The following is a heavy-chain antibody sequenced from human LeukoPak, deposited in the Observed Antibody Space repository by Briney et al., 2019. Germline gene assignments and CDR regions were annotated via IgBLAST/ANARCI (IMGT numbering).Heavy chain of an antibody. CDR1: GYTFTGYY. D-gene: IGHD6-13*01. CDR2: INPNSGGT. CDR3: ARAKAAAGTDSFDY. J-gene: IGHJ4*02. V-gene: IGHV1-2*06. Sequence: ASVKVSCKASGYTFTGYYIHWVRQAPGQGLEWMGRINPNSGGTNYAQNVQGRVTMTRDTSTSTAYMELSRLGSDDTAVYYCARAKAAAGTDSFDYWGQGTLVTVSS.